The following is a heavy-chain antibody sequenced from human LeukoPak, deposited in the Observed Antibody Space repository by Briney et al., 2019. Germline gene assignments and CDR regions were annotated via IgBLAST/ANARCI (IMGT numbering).Heavy chain of an antibody. J-gene: IGHJ4*02. Sequence: GGSLRLSCAASGFTFSSYGMSWVRQAPGKGLEWVSAISGSGGSTYYADSVKGRFTISRDNSKNTLYLQMNSLRAEDTAVYYCAKDVLLYDYVWGSVLDYWGQGTLVTVSS. CDR2: ISGSGGST. CDR3: AKDVLLYDYVWGSVLDY. CDR1: GFTFSSYG. D-gene: IGHD3-16*01. V-gene: IGHV3-23*01.